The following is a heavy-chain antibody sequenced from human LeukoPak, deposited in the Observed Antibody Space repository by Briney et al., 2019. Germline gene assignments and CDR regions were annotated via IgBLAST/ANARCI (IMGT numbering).Heavy chain of an antibody. CDR3: AKARGFCSGGSCYNPFDP. J-gene: IGHJ5*02. D-gene: IGHD2-15*01. CDR2: ISGSDGST. V-gene: IGHV3-23*01. Sequence: GGSLRLSCAASGFTFSSYAMSWVRQAQGKGLEWVSGISGSDGSTYYADSVKGRFTISRDYSKNTLYVQMNSLRAEDTAVYYCAKARGFCSGGSCYNPFDPWGQGTLVTVSS. CDR1: GFTFSSYA.